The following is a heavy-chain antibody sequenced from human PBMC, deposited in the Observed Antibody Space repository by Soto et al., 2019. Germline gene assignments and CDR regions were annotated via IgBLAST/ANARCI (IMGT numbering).Heavy chain of an antibody. Sequence: EVQLLDSGGGLVQPGGSLRLSCTASGFTFSDYAMSWVRQPPGKGLEWVSVISAGGSTYYADSVKGRFTVSRANSKNTLYLQMNSLRAEDTAVYYGANVPIWCSSTSCYTEGFDYWGQGTVVTVSS. J-gene: IGHJ4*02. V-gene: IGHV3-23*01. CDR2: ISAGGST. CDR3: ANVPIWCSSTSCYTEGFDY. D-gene: IGHD2-2*02. CDR1: GFTFSDYA.